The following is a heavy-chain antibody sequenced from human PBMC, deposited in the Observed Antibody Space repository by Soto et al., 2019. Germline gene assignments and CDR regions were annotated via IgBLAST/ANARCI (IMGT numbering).Heavy chain of an antibody. D-gene: IGHD1-1*01. CDR2: ISNGGSP. CDR1: GGSMSSHY. V-gene: IGHV4-59*11. J-gene: IGHJ2*01. Sequence: QVQLQESGPGLVKPTETLSLTCTVSGGSMSSHYWSWVRQPPGKGLEWIGYISNGGSPTYNAALKSRVIMSVDTAKNQLSLMLNSVTAADTAVYYCARVWRRGWYFDLWGRGSLVTVSS. CDR3: ARVWRRGWYFDL.